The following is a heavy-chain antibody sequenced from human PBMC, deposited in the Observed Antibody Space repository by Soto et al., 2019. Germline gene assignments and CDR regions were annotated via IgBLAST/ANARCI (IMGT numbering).Heavy chain of an antibody. J-gene: IGHJ4*02. Sequence: SKTLSLTCAISGDSFSSNSAAWNWIRQSPSRGLEWLGRTYYRSKWYNDYAVSVKSRITINPDTSKNQFSLQLNSVTPEETAVYYCLREGIVRGPPFDYCGQGSLVTVSS. V-gene: IGHV6-1*01. CDR2: TYYRSKWYN. CDR1: GDSFSSNSAA. CDR3: LREGIVRGPPFDY. D-gene: IGHD2-8*01.